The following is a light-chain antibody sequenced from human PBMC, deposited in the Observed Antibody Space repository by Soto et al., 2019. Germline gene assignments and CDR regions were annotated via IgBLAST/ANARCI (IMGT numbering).Light chain of an antibody. CDR2: GAS. CDR3: QQYAGSPWT. CDR1: RSVSSY. Sequence: EIVLTQSPGTLSFSPGERATLSSRASRSVSSYLAWYQQKSGQAPRLLIYGASSRATGIPDRFSGSGSGTDFTLTISRLEPEDFALYYCQQYAGSPWTFGQGTKVDIK. J-gene: IGKJ1*01. V-gene: IGKV3-20*01.